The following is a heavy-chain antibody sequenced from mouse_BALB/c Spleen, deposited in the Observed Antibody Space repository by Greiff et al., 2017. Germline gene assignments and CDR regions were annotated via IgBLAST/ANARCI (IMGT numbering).Heavy chain of an antibody. V-gene: IGHV5-17*02. J-gene: IGHJ3*01. Sequence: EVQGVESGGGLVQPGGSRKLSCAASGFTFRSFGMHWVRQAPEKGLEWVAYISSGSSTIYYADTVKGRFTISRDNPKNTLFLQMSSLKSEDTAMYYCARDRGTTVVAPFAYWGQGTLVTVSA. CDR3: ARDRGTTVVAPFAY. CDR1: GFTFRSFG. D-gene: IGHD1-1*01. CDR2: ISSGSSTI.